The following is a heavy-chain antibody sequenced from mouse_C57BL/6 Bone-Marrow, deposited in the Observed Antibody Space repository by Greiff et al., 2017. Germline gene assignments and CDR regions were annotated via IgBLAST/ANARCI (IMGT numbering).Heavy chain of an antibody. J-gene: IGHJ4*01. CDR1: GYAFSSSW. CDR3: ARGDASDY. V-gene: IGHV1-82*01. CDR2: IYPGDGDT. Sequence: VQLQESGPELVKPGASVKISCKASGYAFSSSWMNWVKQRPGKGLEWIGRIYPGDGDTNYNGKFKGKATLTADKSSSTAYMQLSSLTAEDAAVYFCARGDASDYWGQGTSVTVSS.